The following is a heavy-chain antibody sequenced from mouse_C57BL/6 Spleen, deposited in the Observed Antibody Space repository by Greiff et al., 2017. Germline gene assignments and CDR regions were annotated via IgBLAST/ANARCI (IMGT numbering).Heavy chain of an antibody. Sequence: EVQGVESGGGLVKPGGSLKLSCAASGFTFSSYAMSWVRQTPEQRLEWVATISDGGSYTYYPDNVKGRFTISRNNAKNNLYLQMSHLKSEDTAMYYCAREFPYYFEDWGQGTTLTVSS. J-gene: IGHJ2*01. CDR1: GFTFSSYA. CDR2: ISDGGSYT. CDR3: AREFPYYFED. V-gene: IGHV5-4*01.